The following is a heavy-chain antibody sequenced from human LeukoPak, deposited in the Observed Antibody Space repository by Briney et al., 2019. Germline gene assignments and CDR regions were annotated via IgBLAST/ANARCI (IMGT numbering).Heavy chain of an antibody. CDR2: ISNSSDYK. V-gene: IGHV3-11*06. D-gene: IGHD3/OR15-3a*01. Sequence: GGSLRLSCAASGFSFSDYYMSWIRQTPEEGLEWLSYISNSSDYKNYADSLKGRFTISRDNAKNSVYLQMNSLRAEDTAVYYCARQGLYDSSDFWTFQHWGQGTLVTVSS. J-gene: IGHJ1*01. CDR3: ARQGLYDSSDFWTFQH. CDR1: GFSFSDYY.